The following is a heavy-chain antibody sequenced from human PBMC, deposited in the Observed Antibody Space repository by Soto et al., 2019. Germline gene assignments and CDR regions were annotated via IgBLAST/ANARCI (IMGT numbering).Heavy chain of an antibody. Sequence: SETLSLTCAVYGGSFSGYYWSWIRQPPGKGLEWIGEINHSGSTNYNPSLKSRVTISVDTSKNQFSLKLSSVTAADTAVYYCARFPRTDEAAAPADNWFDPWGQGTLVTVSS. D-gene: IGHD6-13*01. J-gene: IGHJ5*02. V-gene: IGHV4-34*01. CDR1: GGSFSGYY. CDR2: INHSGST. CDR3: ARFPRTDEAAAPADNWFDP.